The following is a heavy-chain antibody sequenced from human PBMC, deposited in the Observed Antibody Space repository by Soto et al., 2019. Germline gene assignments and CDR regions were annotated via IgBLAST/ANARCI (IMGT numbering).Heavy chain of an antibody. CDR1: GFTFSSYA. CDR3: AKRGSGSYYDY. J-gene: IGHJ4*02. V-gene: IGHV3-23*01. Sequence: EVQLLESGGGLVQPGGSLRLSCAASGFTFSSYAMRWVRQAPGKGLEWVSAISGSGGSTYYADPVKGRFTISRDNSKKTLYLQMNSLRAEDTAVYYCAKRGSGSYYDYWGQGTLVTVSS. CDR2: ISGSGGST. D-gene: IGHD3-10*01.